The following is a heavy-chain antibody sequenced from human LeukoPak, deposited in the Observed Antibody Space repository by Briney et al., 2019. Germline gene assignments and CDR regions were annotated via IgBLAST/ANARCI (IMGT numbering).Heavy chain of an antibody. D-gene: IGHD5-24*01. V-gene: IGHV3-9*01. Sequence: GRSLRLSCAASGFTFDDYAMHWVRQAPGKGLEWVPGISWNSGSIGYADSVKGRFTISRDNAKNSLYLQMNSLRAEDTALYYCAKVQGDGYNYRLSAFDYWGQGTLVTVSS. J-gene: IGHJ4*02. CDR2: ISWNSGSI. CDR1: GFTFDDYA. CDR3: AKVQGDGYNYRLSAFDY.